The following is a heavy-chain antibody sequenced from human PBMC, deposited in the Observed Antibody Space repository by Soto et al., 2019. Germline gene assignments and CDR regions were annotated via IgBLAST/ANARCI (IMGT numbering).Heavy chain of an antibody. CDR1: GYTFTSYA. CDR3: ASPPCTNGVCYTNYYYYYGMDV. V-gene: IGHV1-3*01. CDR2: INAGNGNT. Sequence: ASVKVSCKASGYTFTSYAMHWVRQAPGQRLEWMGWINAGNGNTKYSQKFQSRVTITRDTSASTAYMELSSLRSEDTAVYYCASPPCTNGVCYTNYYYYYGMDVWGQGTTVTVSS. D-gene: IGHD2-8*01. J-gene: IGHJ6*02.